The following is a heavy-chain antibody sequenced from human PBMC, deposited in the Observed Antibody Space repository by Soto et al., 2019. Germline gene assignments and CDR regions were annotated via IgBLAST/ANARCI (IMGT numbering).Heavy chain of an antibody. CDR1: GGSISSYY. V-gene: IGHV4-59*01. Sequence: SETLSLTCTVSGGSISSYYWSWIRQPPGKGLEWIGYIYYSGSTNYNPSLKSRVTISVDTSKNQFSLKLSSVTAADTAVYYCARGLPYYDILTGYYTSYYYYYYMDVWGKGTTVTVSS. J-gene: IGHJ6*03. CDR2: IYYSGST. D-gene: IGHD3-9*01. CDR3: ARGLPYYDILTGYYTSYYYYYYMDV.